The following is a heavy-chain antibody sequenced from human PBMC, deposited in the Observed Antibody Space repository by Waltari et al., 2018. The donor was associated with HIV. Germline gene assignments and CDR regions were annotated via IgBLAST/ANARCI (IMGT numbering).Heavy chain of an antibody. CDR3: ARGWLRDYFDY. CDR2: TYYTSKWFY. J-gene: IGHJ4*02. D-gene: IGHD5-12*01. V-gene: IGHV6-1*01. Sequence: QVQLQQSGPGLVKAPQTSSLTGATSGDSVSRHGGAWNWSRQSPSRGFRWLGRTYYTSKWFYDYAVSVKSRITINPDTSKNHFSLQLNSVTLEDTAVYFCARGWLRDYFDYWGQGTLVTVSS. CDR1: GDSVSRHGGA.